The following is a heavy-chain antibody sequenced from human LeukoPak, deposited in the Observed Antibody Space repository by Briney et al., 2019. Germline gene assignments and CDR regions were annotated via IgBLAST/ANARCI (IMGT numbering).Heavy chain of an antibody. CDR1: GFTFSIYG. V-gene: IGHV3-21*01. J-gene: IGHJ4*02. D-gene: IGHD2/OR15-2a*01. CDR3: VRGGTYCDSTCKGADY. CDR2: IDSSTTRI. Sequence: GGSLRLSCAASGFTFSIYGMSWVRQAPGKGLEWVSAIDSSTTRIYYANSVRGRFTISRDNAKNSLDLQMNSLRAEDTAVYYCVRGGTYCDSTCKGADYWGQGTLVAVSS.